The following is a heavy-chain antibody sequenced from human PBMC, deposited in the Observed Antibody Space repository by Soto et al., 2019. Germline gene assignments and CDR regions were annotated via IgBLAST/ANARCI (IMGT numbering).Heavy chain of an antibody. Sequence: PGESLKISCKGFGYSFSTYWIGWVRQMPGKGLEWMGIIYPGDSDTRYSPSFQGQVSISVDKSINTAYLHWSSLKASDTAIFYCARRLHSTEFFDIWGQGTMVTVSS. CDR1: GYSFSTYW. V-gene: IGHV5-51*01. CDR2: IYPGDSDT. CDR3: ARRLHSTEFFDI. J-gene: IGHJ3*02. D-gene: IGHD2-15*01.